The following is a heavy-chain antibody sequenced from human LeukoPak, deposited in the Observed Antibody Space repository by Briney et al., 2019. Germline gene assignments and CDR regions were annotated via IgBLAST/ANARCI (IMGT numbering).Heavy chain of an antibody. J-gene: IGHJ4*02. Sequence: GGSLRLSCAASGFTVSSKYMSWVRQAPGKGLEWVSVIYSGGSTYYADSVRGRFTISRDNSKNTLYLQMNSLRAEDTAVYYCASPTSGWYVFDYWGQGTLVTVSS. D-gene: IGHD6-19*01. CDR1: GFTVSSKY. CDR3: ASPTSGWYVFDY. V-gene: IGHV3-53*05. CDR2: IYSGGST.